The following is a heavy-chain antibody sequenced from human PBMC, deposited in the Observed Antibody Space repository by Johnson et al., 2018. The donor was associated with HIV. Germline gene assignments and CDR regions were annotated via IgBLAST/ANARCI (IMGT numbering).Heavy chain of an antibody. J-gene: IGHJ3*02. CDR3: ATRYSGNYRAFDI. V-gene: IGHV3-23*04. Sequence: VQLVESGGGVVQPGRSLRLSCAASGFTFSSYAMNWVRQVPGKGLEWVSAISGSGGGTYYADSVKGRFTISRDNSKNTLYLQMNSLRAEDTAIYYCATRYSGNYRAFDIWGQGTMVTVSS. D-gene: IGHD1-26*01. CDR2: ISGSGGGT. CDR1: GFTFSSYA.